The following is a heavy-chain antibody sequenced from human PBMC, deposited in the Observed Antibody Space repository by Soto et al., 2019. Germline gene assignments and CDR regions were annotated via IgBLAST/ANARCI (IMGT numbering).Heavy chain of an antibody. CDR2: ISLYSDGT. CDR3: AGVAPGAEAWFGP. CDR1: GYTFSNYG. Sequence: GASVKVSCKTSGYTFSNYGITWVRQAPGQPLEWLGWISLYSDGTSYAQKFRGRVSMTTDTSTTTAYMDLRSLRSDDTAVYYCAGVAPGAEAWFGPWGQGXLVTVYS. J-gene: IGHJ5*02. V-gene: IGHV1-18*01.